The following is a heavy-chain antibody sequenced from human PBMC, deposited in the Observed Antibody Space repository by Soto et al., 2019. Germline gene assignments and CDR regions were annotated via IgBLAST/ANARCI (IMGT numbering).Heavy chain of an antibody. CDR3: AIDSDDSSHYNVLDPFDI. J-gene: IGHJ3*02. Sequence: XPVKGSCPASRYTFTGYGMNWVRQAPGQGLEWMGWISAYNGNTNYAQKLQCRVTMTTDTSTSTAYMELRSLRSDDTAVYYCAIDSDDSSHYNVLDPFDIRGQGIMVTVSS. D-gene: IGHD3-22*01. CDR1: RYTFTGYG. V-gene: IGHV1-18*04. CDR2: ISAYNGNT.